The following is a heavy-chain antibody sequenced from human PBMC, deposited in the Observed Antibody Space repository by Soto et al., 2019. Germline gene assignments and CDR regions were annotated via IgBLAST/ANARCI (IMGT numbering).Heavy chain of an antibody. D-gene: IGHD6-6*01. CDR2: ISIYNGNT. Sequence: ASVNVSYKASGDTFTSNGISWVRQAPGQGLEWLAWISIYNGNTQYAQKVQGRVTMTTDTSTNTAYMELRSLRSDDTAVYYCARAPGSSSRPLVFDYWGQGTLVTVSS. J-gene: IGHJ4*02. CDR1: GDTFTSNG. V-gene: IGHV1-18*04. CDR3: ARAPGSSSRPLVFDY.